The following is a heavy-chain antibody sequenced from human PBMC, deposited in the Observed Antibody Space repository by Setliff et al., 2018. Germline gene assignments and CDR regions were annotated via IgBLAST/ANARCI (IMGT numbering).Heavy chain of an antibody. CDR1: GGSISSSNW. V-gene: IGHV4-4*02. J-gene: IGHJ3*02. Sequence: KPSETLSLTCAVSGGSISSSNWWSWVRQPPGKGLEWIGEIYHSGSTNYNPSLKSRVTISVDKSKNQFSLKLSSVTAADTAVYYCARVPGAAEWLRPTAGYAFDIWGQGTMVTVSS. CDR2: IYHSGST. CDR3: ARVPGAAEWLRPTAGYAFDI. D-gene: IGHD5-12*01.